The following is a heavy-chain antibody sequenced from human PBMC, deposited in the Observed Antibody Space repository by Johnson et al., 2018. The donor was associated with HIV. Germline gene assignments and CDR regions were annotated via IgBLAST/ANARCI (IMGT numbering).Heavy chain of an antibody. CDR2: IGTAGDT. V-gene: IGHV3-13*01. J-gene: IGHJ3*02. D-gene: IGHD2-2*01. CDR1: GFTFSSYD. Sequence: EVQLVESGGGLVQPGGSLRLSCAASGFTFSSYDMHWVRQGTGKGLAWVSAIGTAGDTYYVDSVQARFPFFRDDARNTLYLQMNSLRVEDTALYYCAKDGDDGDEADGTKGAFDIWGQGTMVTVSS. CDR3: AKDGDDGDEADGTKGAFDI.